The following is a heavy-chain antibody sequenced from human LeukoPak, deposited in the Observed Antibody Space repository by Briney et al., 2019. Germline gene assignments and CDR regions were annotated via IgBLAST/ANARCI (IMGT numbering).Heavy chain of an antibody. D-gene: IGHD4-23*01. Sequence: SETLSLTCTVSGGSISSSSYYWGWIRQPPGKGLEWIVSIYYSGSTYYNPSLKSRVTISVDTSKNQFSLKLSSVTDADTAMYYCARHPSTTTVVMDVRGKGTTVTVSS. CDR1: GGSISSSSYY. V-gene: IGHV4-39*01. CDR3: ARHPSTTTVVMDV. CDR2: IYYSGST. J-gene: IGHJ6*04.